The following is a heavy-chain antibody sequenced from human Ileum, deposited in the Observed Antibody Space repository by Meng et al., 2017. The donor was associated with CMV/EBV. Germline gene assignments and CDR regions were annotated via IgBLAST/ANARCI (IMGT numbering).Heavy chain of an antibody. D-gene: IGHD3-22*01. V-gene: IGHV2-5*02. CDR2: IYWDDDK. Sequence: LTANGGGVAWIRQPPGKALEWLALIYWDDDKRYSPSLKNRLTITKDTSKNHVVLIMTNMDPVDTGTYYCARRPSSYYDDTGYYFADFWGQGTLVTVSS. CDR3: ARRPSSYYDDTGYYFADF. CDR1: LTANGGG. J-gene: IGHJ4*02.